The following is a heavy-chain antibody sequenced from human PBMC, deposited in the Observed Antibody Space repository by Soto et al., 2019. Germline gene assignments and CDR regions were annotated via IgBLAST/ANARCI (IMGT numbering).Heavy chain of an antibody. J-gene: IGHJ4*02. CDR1: GFTFSSYG. Sequence: PGGSLRLSCAASGFTFSSYGMHWVRQAPGKGLEWVAVISYDGSNKYYADSVKGRFTISRDNSKNTLYLQMNSLRAEDTAVYYCAKPRNSGYDYGVHFDYWGQGTLVTVSS. CDR2: ISYDGSNK. D-gene: IGHD5-12*01. CDR3: AKPRNSGYDYGVHFDY. V-gene: IGHV3-30*18.